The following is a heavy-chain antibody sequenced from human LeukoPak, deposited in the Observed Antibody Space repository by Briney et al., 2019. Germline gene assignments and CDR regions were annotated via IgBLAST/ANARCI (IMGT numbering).Heavy chain of an antibody. J-gene: IGHJ4*02. CDR1: GVAFNTNYW. CDR2: IYHEGST. V-gene: IGHV4-4*02. Sequence: KSSETLSLTCAVSGVAFNTNYWWTWVRQTPNKGLEWIGEIYHEGSTNYNPSLKSRVTISIDKSRRQFSLKMKSVTAADTAVYYCARIRVMTSTPLPFDFWGQGVLVTVSS. CDR3: ARIRVMTSTPLPFDF. D-gene: IGHD2-21*02.